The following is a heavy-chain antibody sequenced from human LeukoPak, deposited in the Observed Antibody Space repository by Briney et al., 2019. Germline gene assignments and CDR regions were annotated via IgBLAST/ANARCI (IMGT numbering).Heavy chain of an antibody. D-gene: IGHD2-15*01. V-gene: IGHV4-59*01. CDR1: GGSISSYY. Sequence: PSETLSLTCTVSGGSISSYYWSWIRQPPGKGLEWIGYIYYSGSTNYNPSHKSRVTISVDTSKDQFSLKLSSVTAADTAVYYCARAGCSGGSCWGSLPDYWGQGTLVTVSS. J-gene: IGHJ4*02. CDR3: ARAGCSGGSCWGSLPDY. CDR2: IYYSGST.